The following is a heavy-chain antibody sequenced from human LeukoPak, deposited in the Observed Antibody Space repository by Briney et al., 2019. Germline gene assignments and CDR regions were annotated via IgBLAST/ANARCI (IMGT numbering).Heavy chain of an antibody. CDR2: ISYDGSNK. D-gene: IGHD3-16*02. V-gene: IGHV3-30-3*01. CDR1: GFTFSIYA. CDR3: ARDLNDYVWGSYREVYWFDP. Sequence: GGSLRLSCAASGFTFSIYAMHWVRQAPGKGLEWVAVISYDGSNKYYADSVKGRFTISRDNAKNSLYLQMNSLRAEDTAVYYCARDLNDYVWGSYREVYWFDPWGQGTLVTVSS. J-gene: IGHJ5*02.